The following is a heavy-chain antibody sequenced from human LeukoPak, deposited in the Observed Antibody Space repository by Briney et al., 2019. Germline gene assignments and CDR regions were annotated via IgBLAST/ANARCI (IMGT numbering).Heavy chain of an antibody. J-gene: IGHJ4*02. Sequence: PSETLSLTCAVDGASFIDFYWSWVRQTAGKGLEWMGEVHHSGSDNYDSSLKSRVKISVDKPKKQISLNVKDMTAADTAVYYCARGGGNSVKGFAYWGQGTLVTVSS. V-gene: IGHV4-34*01. CDR3: ARGGGNSVKGFAY. CDR2: VHHSGSD. CDR1: GASFIDFY. D-gene: IGHD4-23*01.